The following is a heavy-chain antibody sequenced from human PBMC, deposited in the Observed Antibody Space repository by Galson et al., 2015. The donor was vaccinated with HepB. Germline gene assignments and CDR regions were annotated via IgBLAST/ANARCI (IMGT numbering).Heavy chain of an antibody. CDR2: ISWNSGSI. D-gene: IGHD1-26*01. Sequence: SLRLSCAASGFTFDDYAMHWVRQAPGKGLEWVSGISWNSGSIGYADSVKGRFTISRDNAKNSLYLQMNSLRAEDTALYYCAKDFGSGSYSTAPDIWGQGTMVNVSS. CDR1: GFTFDDYA. V-gene: IGHV3-9*01. CDR3: AKDFGSGSYSTAPDI. J-gene: IGHJ3*02.